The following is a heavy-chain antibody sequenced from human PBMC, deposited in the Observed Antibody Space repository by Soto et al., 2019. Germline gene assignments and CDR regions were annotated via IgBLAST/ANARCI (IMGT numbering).Heavy chain of an antibody. CDR3: AREKNGYCSGGSCYRFGFDY. CDR2: IIPIFGTA. CDR1: GGTFSSYA. V-gene: IGHV1-69*01. Sequence: QVQLVQSGAEVKKPGSSVKVSCKASGGTFSSYAISWVRQAPGQGLEWMGGIIPIFGTANYAQKFQGRVTITADESTSTAYMELRSMRSEDTAVYYCAREKNGYCSGGSCYRFGFDYWGQGTLVTVSS. J-gene: IGHJ4*02. D-gene: IGHD2-15*01.